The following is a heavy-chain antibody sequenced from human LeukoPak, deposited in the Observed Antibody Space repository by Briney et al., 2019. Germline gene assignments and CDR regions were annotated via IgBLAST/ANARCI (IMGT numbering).Heavy chain of an antibody. D-gene: IGHD1-20*01. CDR1: GFTFNNYA. Sequence: GGSLRLSCAASGFTFNNYAMNWVRQAPGKGLEWVSAITIGATDTFYLDSVKGRFTISRDNSKNTLYLQMNSLRAEDTAVYYCARDGITGTTGEYWGQGTLVTVSS. J-gene: IGHJ4*02. CDR2: ITIGATDT. CDR3: ARDGITGTTGEY. V-gene: IGHV3-23*01.